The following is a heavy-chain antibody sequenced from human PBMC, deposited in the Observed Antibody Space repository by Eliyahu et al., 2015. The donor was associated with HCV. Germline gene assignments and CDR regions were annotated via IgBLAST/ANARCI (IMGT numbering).Heavy chain of an antibody. V-gene: IGHV3-21*01. D-gene: IGHD3-16*02. J-gene: IGHJ4*02. CDR2: ISSSSSYI. CDR3: ARDLQLGLGELSLFDF. Sequence: EVHLVESGGGLVKPGGSLXLSCXASGXTFSSYSMNWVRQXPGKGLGWGSSISSSSSYIYYADSVKGRFTISRDNAKNSLYLQMNSLRVEDTAVYHCARDLQLGLGELSLFDFWGQGTLVTVSS. CDR1: GXTFSSYS.